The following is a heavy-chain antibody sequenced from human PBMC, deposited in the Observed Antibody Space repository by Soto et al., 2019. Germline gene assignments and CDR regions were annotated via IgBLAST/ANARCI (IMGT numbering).Heavy chain of an antibody. CDR2: IWNEGSKQ. D-gene: IGHD3-22*01. CDR3: VRAAYYDSSGYYYGLDY. CDR1: GFAFNGYG. V-gene: IGHV3-33*01. J-gene: IGHJ4*02. Sequence: GGSLILSCAASGFAFNGYGMHWVRQARGEELEWVAVIWNEGSKQHYADSVKGRFTISRDNSKNTLYLQMNSLRAEDTAVYYCVRAAYYDSSGYYYGLDYWGQGTRVTVSS.